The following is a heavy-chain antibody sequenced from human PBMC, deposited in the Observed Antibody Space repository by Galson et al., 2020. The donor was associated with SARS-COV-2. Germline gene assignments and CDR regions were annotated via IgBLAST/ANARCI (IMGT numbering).Heavy chain of an antibody. CDR1: GAPISSYY. CDR3: ARELGGVTTVYGMDD. CDR2: IYTSGST. J-gene: IGHJ6*02. V-gene: IGHV4-4*07. D-gene: IGHD3-16*01. Sequence: ETAETLSPTCTVSGAPISSYYWSWFRQPAGKGLEGTGRIYTSGSTNYNPSLKSRVTMSVDTSRNQFSLKLSSMPAADTAVYYCARELGGVTTVYGMDDWGQGTTVTVSS.